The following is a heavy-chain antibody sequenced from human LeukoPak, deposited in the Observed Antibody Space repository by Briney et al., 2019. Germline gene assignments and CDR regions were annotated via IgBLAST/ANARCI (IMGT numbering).Heavy chain of an antibody. V-gene: IGHV3-53*01. D-gene: IGHD3-22*01. Sequence: PGGSLRLSCAASGFTFSSYGMSWVRQAPGKGLEWVSVIYSGGSTYYADSVKGRFTISRDNSKNMLYLQMNSLRAEDTAVYYCARGGKSGYYYAYWGQGTLVTVSS. J-gene: IGHJ4*02. CDR2: IYSGGST. CDR3: ARGGKSGYYYAY. CDR1: GFTFSSYG.